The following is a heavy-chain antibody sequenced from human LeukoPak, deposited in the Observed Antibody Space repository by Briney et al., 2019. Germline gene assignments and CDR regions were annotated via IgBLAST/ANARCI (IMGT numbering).Heavy chain of an antibody. CDR2: IYYSGST. CDR3: ASRADPTDYSDAFDI. Sequence: SETLSLTCTVSGGSISSSSYYWGWLRQPPGKGLEWIGSIYYSGSTYYNPSLKSRVTISVDTSKNQFSLKLSSVTAADTAVYYCASRADPTDYSDAFDIWGQGTMVTVSS. V-gene: IGHV4-39*01. CDR1: GGSISSSSYY. D-gene: IGHD2-15*01. J-gene: IGHJ3*02.